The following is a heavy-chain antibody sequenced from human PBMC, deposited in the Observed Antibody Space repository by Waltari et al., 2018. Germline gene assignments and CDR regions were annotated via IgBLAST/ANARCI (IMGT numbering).Heavy chain of an antibody. CDR2: IIPMPGIT. D-gene: IGHD5-12*01. V-gene: IGHV1-69*02. CDR1: GGPFSSVG. J-gene: IGHJ3*01. Sequence: QVRLVQSGAEVKQPGSSVKVSCKSSGGPFSSVGLHWLRQAPGQGLEWMGKIIPMPGITDYEQKFQGRLRITADRSTTTGYMELRSLGSEDTAIYYCARRVSTKGAFEVWGRGTLVTVSP. CDR3: ARRVSTKGAFEV.